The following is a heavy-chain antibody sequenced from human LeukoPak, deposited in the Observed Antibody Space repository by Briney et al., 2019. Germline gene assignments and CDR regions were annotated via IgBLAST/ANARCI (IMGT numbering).Heavy chain of an antibody. D-gene: IGHD1-26*01. CDR2: IYTSGST. CDR3: ARENSGSYREFDY. CDR1: GGSISSHY. Sequence: YPSETLSLTCTVSGGSISSHYWSWIRQPAGKGLEWIGRIYTSGSTNYNASLKSRVSMSVDTSKNQFSLKLSSVTAADTAVFYCARENSGSYREFDYWGQGTLVTVSS. V-gene: IGHV4-4*07. J-gene: IGHJ4*02.